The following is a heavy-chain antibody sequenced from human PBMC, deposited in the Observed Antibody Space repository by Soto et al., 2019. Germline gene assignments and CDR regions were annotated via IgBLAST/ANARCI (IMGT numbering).Heavy chain of an antibody. J-gene: IGHJ6*03. CDR1: GYTFTSYV. CDR2: MNPNSGNT. CDR3: ARGYGSGSYYYYYMDV. Sequence: ASVKVSCKASGYTFTSYVINWLRKATEQGLEWMGWMNPNSGNTGYAQKFQGRVTMTRNTSISTAYMELSSLRSEDTAVYYCARGYGSGSYYYYYMDVWGKGTTVTVSS. V-gene: IGHV1-8*01. D-gene: IGHD3-10*01.